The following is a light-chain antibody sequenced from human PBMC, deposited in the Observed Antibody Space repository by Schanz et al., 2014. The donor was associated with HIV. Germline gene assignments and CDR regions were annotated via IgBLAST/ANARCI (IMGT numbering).Light chain of an antibody. CDR3: QTWGTGIVV. CDR2: LEGSGTY. CDR1: SGHSTYI. V-gene: IGLV4-60*03. Sequence: QLVLTQSSSASASLGASVKLTCTLSSGHSTYIIAWHQQQPGKAPRYLMRLEGSGTYNQGSELPDRFSGSSSGAERYLTISSLQSEDEADYYCQTWGTGIVVFGGGTKLTVL. J-gene: IGLJ2*01.